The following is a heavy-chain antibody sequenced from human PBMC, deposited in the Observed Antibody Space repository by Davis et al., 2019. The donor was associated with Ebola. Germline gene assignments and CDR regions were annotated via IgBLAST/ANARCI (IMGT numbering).Heavy chain of an antibody. V-gene: IGHV1-2*04. CDR3: ARDRPSGCSSTSCSYYYGMDV. Sequence: AASVKVSCKASGYTFTGYYMHWVRQAPGQGLEWMGWINPNSGGTNYAQKFQGWVTMTRDTSISTAYMELSRLRSDDTAMYYCARDRPSGCSSTSCSYYYGMDVWGQGTTVTVSS. CDR1: GYTFTGYY. J-gene: IGHJ6*02. CDR2: INPNSGGT. D-gene: IGHD2-2*01.